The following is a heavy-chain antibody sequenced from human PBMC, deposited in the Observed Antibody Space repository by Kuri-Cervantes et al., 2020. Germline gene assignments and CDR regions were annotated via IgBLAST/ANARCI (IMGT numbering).Heavy chain of an antibody. CDR1: GFTFDDYA. D-gene: IGHD3-22*01. CDR3: ARASRLGDYDSSGYYWYFDL. CDR2: ISGSGGST. V-gene: IGHV3-23*01. Sequence: GGSLRLSCAASGFTFDDYAVHWVRQAPGKGLEWVSAISGSGGSTYYADSVKGRFTISRDNAKNSLYLQMNSLRAEDTAVYYCARASRLGDYDSSGYYWYFDLWGRGTLVTVSS. J-gene: IGHJ2*01.